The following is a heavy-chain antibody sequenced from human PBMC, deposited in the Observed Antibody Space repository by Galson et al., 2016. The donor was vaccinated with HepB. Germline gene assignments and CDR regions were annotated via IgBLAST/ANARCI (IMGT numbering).Heavy chain of an antibody. CDR1: GFIFSTYD. V-gene: IGHV3-13*01. D-gene: IGHD7-27*01. CDR2: IGTADDT. Sequence: SLRLSCAASGFIFSTYDMHWVRQVTGKGLEWVSGIGTADDTYYPDSVMGRFIISRENAKHSLYLQMNSLRAGDTAVYYCARVGIRDAFDVWGRGTMVPSLQ. J-gene: IGHJ3*01. CDR3: ARVGIRDAFDV.